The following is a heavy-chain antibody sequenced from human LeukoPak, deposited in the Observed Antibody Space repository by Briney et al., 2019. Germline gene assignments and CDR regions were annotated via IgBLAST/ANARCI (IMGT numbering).Heavy chain of an antibody. J-gene: IGHJ4*02. CDR1: GFTFSSYA. V-gene: IGHV3-64*01. CDR3: ARKGDGDGRYEY. CDR2: ISSNGGST. Sequence: GGSLRLSCAASGFTFSSYAMHWVRQAPGKGLEYVSAISSNGGSTHYTNSVKGRFTIPRDNSKNTLYLQMGSLRAEDMAVYYCARKGDGDGRYEYSGQGTLVTVSS. D-gene: IGHD5-24*01.